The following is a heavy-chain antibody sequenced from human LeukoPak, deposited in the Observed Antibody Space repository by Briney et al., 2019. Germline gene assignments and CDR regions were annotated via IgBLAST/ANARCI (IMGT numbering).Heavy chain of an antibody. CDR2: INTNTGNP. CDR1: GYTFTNHS. CDR3: ARRSMVQHMDV. Sequence: ASVKVSCKASGYTFTNHSINWVRQAPGQGLEYMGWINTNTGNPTYAQAFTGRIVFSLDTSVSTAYLQIRSLKAEDTAVYFCARRSMVQHMDVWGKGTTVIVSS. J-gene: IGHJ6*03. D-gene: IGHD3-10*01. V-gene: IGHV7-4-1*02.